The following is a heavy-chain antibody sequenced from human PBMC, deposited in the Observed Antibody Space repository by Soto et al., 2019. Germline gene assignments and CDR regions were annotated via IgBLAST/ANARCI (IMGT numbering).Heavy chain of an antibody. CDR1: GGTFSSYT. CDR3: ARNFLKNTAMVEYYFDY. V-gene: IGHV1-69*02. Sequence: ASVKVSCKASGGTFSSYTISWVRQAPGQGLEWMGRIIPILGIANYAQKFQGRVTITADKSTSTAYMGLSSLRSEDTAVYYCARNFLKNTAMVEYYFDYWGQGTLVTVSS. D-gene: IGHD5-18*01. CDR2: IIPILGIA. J-gene: IGHJ4*02.